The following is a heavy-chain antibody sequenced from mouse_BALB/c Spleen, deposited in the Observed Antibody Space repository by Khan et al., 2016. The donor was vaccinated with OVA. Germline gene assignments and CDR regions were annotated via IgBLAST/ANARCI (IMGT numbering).Heavy chain of an antibody. CDR1: GYSITSDYA. Sequence: EVQLQESGPGLVKPSQSLSLTCTVTGYSITSDYAWNWIRQCPGNKLEWMGYITYSSSTRYILSLKSRSPITRDTYKHPFFLPLNSVTAEDTATYYCARGRAYWGQGTLVTVSA. J-gene: IGHJ3*01. V-gene: IGHV3-2*02. D-gene: IGHD3-3*01. CDR3: ARGRAY. CDR2: ITYSSST.